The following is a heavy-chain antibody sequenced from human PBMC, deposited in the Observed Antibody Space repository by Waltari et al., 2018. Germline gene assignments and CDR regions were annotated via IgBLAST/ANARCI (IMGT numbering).Heavy chain of an antibody. CDR2: IHPNSGDT. CDR1: GYAFTSYY. V-gene: IGHV1-2*02. J-gene: IGHJ4*02. Sequence: QVQLVQSGAEVKKPGASVKVSCKASGYAFTSYYMHWVRQAPGQGLEWRGGIHPNSGDTYYAQKFQGRVTMTRDTSITTAFMDLSRLRSDDTAVYYCARSYQSGSYWDYWGQGTLVTVSS. D-gene: IGHD1-26*01. CDR3: ARSYQSGSYWDY.